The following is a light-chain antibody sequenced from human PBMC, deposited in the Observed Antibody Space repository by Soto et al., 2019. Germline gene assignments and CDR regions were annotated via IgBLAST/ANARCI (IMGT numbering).Light chain of an antibody. Sequence: QSVLTQTPSVSGTPGQRVNISCSGSSSNIGRNYVYWYHQFPGMAPKLLIYRDNERPSGVSDRFSGSKSGTSASLAISGLRSGDEGDYHCATWDDSLGGPVFGGGTKLTVL. CDR2: RDN. CDR1: SSNIGRNY. CDR3: ATWDDSLGGPV. V-gene: IGLV1-47*01. J-gene: IGLJ2*01.